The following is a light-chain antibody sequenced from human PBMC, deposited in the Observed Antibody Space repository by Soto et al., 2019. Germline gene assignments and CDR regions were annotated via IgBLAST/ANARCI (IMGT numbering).Light chain of an antibody. CDR3: QHYNSYSEA. CDR1: QSVSSS. CDR2: DAS. Sequence: EIVLTQSPATLSLSPGERATLSCRASQSVSSSLAWYQQKPGQPPRLLIYDASNRATGIPARFSGSGSGTDFTLTISSLEPEDFAVYYCQHYNSYSEAFGQGTKVELK. J-gene: IGKJ1*01. V-gene: IGKV3-11*01.